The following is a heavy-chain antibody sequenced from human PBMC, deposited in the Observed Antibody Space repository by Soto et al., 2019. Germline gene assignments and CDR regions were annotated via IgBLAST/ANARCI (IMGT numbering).Heavy chain of an antibody. CDR3: ARGYGDIVATILTGGYYYGMDV. CDR1: GFTFSSYA. J-gene: IGHJ6*02. D-gene: IGHD5-12*01. V-gene: IGHV3-30-3*01. CDR2: ISYDGSNK. Sequence: QVQLVESGGGVVQPGRSLRLSCAASGFTFSSYAMHWVRQAPGKGLEWVAVISYDGSNKYYADSVKGRFTISRDNSKNTLYLQMNSLRAEDTAVYYCARGYGDIVATILTGGYYYGMDVWGQGTTVTVSS.